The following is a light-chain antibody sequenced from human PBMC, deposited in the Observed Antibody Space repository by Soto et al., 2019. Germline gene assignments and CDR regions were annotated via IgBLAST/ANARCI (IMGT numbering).Light chain of an antibody. J-gene: IGKJ3*01. CDR1: QDVSRY. Sequence: DIQLTQSPSFLSASVGDRVTITCRASQDVSRYLAWYQQKPGKAPNLLIYAASTLRSGVPSRFSGSGSETEFTLTISSLQPEDFATYYCQQLNSDVFAFGPGTKVDIK. CDR3: QQLNSDVFA. CDR2: AAS. V-gene: IGKV1-9*01.